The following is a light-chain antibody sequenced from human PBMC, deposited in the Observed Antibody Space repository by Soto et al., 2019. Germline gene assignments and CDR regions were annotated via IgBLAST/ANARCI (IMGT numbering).Light chain of an antibody. CDR2: DVS. J-gene: IGLJ2*01. V-gene: IGLV2-14*03. CDR3: SSYTSDNTVV. CDR1: SSDVGGYDF. Sequence: QSALTQPASVSGSPGQSITISCTGTSSDVGGYDFVSWYQQHPGKAPKLMIYDVSNRPSGVSSRFSGSKSGNTASLTISGLQAEDEADYYCSSYTSDNTVVFGGGTKVTVL.